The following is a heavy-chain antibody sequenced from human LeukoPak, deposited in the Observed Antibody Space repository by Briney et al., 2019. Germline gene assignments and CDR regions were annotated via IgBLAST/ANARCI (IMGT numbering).Heavy chain of an antibody. CDR3: ARYYVHYDY. V-gene: IGHV4-31*01. J-gene: IGHJ4*02. D-gene: IGHD1-26*01. CDR2: IYYSGST. Sequence: SETLSLTRTVSGGSICRGGYYWSWTRQHPGRGLEWSGFIYYSGSTYYNPSLKSQVTISVDTSKNQFSLKLSSVTAADTAVYYCARYYVHYDYWGQGTLVTVSS. CDR1: GGSICRGGYY.